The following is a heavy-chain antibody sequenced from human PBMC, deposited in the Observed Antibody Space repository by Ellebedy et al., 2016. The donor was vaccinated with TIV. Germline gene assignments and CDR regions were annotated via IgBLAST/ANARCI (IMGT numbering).Heavy chain of an antibody. CDR2: ISWNSGSI. CDR3: ASPSYCSGDTCTSLFDY. D-gene: IGHD2-15*01. CDR1: GFTFDDYA. Sequence: GGSLRLXXAASGFTFDDYAMHWVRQAPGRGLEWVSGISWNSGSIGYADSVKGRFTISRDNSKNTMYLQMNSLRVEDTAVYYCASPSYCSGDTCTSLFDYWGQGTLVTVSS. V-gene: IGHV3-9*01. J-gene: IGHJ4*02.